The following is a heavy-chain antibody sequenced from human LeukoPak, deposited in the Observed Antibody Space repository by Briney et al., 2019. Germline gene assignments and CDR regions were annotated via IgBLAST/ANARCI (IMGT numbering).Heavy chain of an antibody. CDR1: GFTFSSYA. D-gene: IGHD6-19*01. V-gene: IGHV3-23*01. Sequence: GGSLRLSCAASGFTFSSYAMSWVRQAPGKGLEWVSAISGSGGSTYYADSVKGRFTISRDNSKNTLYLQMNSLRAEDTAVYYCARQAGIGPGYYYYYMDVWGKGTTVTVSS. CDR2: ISGSGGST. CDR3: ARQAGIGPGYYYYYMDV. J-gene: IGHJ6*03.